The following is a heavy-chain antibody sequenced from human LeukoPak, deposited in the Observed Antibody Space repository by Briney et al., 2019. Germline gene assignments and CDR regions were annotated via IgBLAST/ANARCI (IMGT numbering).Heavy chain of an antibody. V-gene: IGHV3-11*04. D-gene: IGHD2-15*01. CDR3: ARVVWGNDPHYMDV. J-gene: IGHJ6*03. CDR1: GFAFSDSY. CDR2: MSDLSGTK. Sequence: PGGSLRLACAMSGFAFSDSYLTWIRQVPGEGLQWMSFMSDLSGTKHYADSVKGRFTVSRDNTKSSLYLQMDSLRVDDTAVYYCARVVWGNDPHYMDVWGKGIMVTVS.